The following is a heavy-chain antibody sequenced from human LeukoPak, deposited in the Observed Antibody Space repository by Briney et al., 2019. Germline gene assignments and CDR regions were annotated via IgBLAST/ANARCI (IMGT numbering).Heavy chain of an antibody. J-gene: IGHJ5*02. CDR3: ARGGADIVVVPADWFDP. CDR1: GGSISSYY. V-gene: IGHV4-59*01. Sequence: PSETLSLTCTVSGGSISSYYWSWIRQPPGKGLEWIGYIYYSGSTNYNPSLKSRVTISVDTSKHQFSLKLSSVTAADTAVYYCARGGADIVVVPADWFDPWGQGTLVTVSS. D-gene: IGHD2-2*01. CDR2: IYYSGST.